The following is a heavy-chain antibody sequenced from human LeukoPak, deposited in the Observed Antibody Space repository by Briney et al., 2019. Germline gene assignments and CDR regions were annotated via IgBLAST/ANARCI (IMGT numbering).Heavy chain of an antibody. CDR3: ARDFGWLSGFDY. CDR2: ISYDGTNK. J-gene: IGHJ4*02. D-gene: IGHD3-9*01. V-gene: IGHV3-30-3*01. Sequence: GRSLRLSCAASGFTFSSYAIHWVRQAPGKGLEWVAIISYDGTNKYYADSVRGRFTISRDNSKNTLYLQMNSLRAEDTAVYYCARDFGWLSGFDYWGQGTLVTVSS. CDR1: GFTFSSYA.